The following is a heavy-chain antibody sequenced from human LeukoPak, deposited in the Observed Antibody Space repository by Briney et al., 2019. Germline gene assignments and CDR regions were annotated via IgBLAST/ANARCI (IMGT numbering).Heavy chain of an antibody. D-gene: IGHD3-9*01. CDR2: FYYSGST. J-gene: IGHJ4*02. V-gene: IGHV4-31*03. CDR3: ARDRPGYSMRYFDY. Sequence: SETLSLTCTVSGGSISSGGYYWSWIRQHPGKGLEWIGYFYYSGSTYYNPSLKSRVTISVDTSKNQFSLKLSSVTAADTAVYYCARDRPGYSMRYFDYWGQGTLVTVSS. CDR1: GGSISSGGYY.